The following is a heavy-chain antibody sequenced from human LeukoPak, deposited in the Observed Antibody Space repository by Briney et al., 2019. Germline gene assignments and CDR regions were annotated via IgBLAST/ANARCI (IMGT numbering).Heavy chain of an antibody. J-gene: IGHJ4*02. Sequence: SETLSLTCTVSGGSISSSSYDWVWIRQPPGKGLEWIGSIYYSGSTYYNPSLKSRVTISVDTSKNHFSLKLSSVTAADTAVYYCARHVYCSGGSCHSGYFDYWGQGTLVTVSP. D-gene: IGHD2-15*01. V-gene: IGHV4-39*01. CDR3: ARHVYCSGGSCHSGYFDY. CDR2: IYYSGST. CDR1: GGSISSSSYD.